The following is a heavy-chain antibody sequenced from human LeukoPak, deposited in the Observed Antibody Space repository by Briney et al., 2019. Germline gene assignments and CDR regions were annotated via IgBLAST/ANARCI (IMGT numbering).Heavy chain of an antibody. D-gene: IGHD5-18*01. CDR3: VREARGYHYTYFDY. J-gene: IGHJ4*02. Sequence: GGSRRLSCTASGFTLGSHDMHWVRQIPGQGLEWVAAVSSGFHAFFADSVQGRFTVSREDARNSLYLRMNSLRAGDTAVYYCVREARGYHYTYFDYWGQGTLVTVSS. CDR2: VSSGFHA. CDR1: GFTLGSHD. V-gene: IGHV3-13*01.